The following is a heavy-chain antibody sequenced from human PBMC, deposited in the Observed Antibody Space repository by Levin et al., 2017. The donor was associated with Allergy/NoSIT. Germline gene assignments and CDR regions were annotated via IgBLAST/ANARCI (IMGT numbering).Heavy chain of an antibody. CDR3: ARDYGGNSCPGY. CDR1: GFTFSSYA. V-gene: IGHV3-30*04. D-gene: IGHD4-23*01. CDR2: ISYDGSNK. J-gene: IGHJ4*02. Sequence: GGSLRLSCAASGFTFSSYAMHWVRQAPGKGLEWVAVISYDGSNKYYADSVKGRFTISRDNSKNTLYLQMNSLRAEDTAVYYCARDYGGNSCPGYWGQGTLVTVSS.